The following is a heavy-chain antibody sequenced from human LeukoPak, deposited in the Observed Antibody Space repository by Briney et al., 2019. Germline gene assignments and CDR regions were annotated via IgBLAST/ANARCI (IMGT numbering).Heavy chain of an antibody. Sequence: PGGSLRLSCAVSGFTFSSYWMNWVRQAPGKGLEWVANIKQDGSEKYYVDSVKGRFTISRDNAKNSLYLQMNSLRAEDTAFYHCARDGTSLDSGWVDYWGQGTLVTVSS. D-gene: IGHD6-19*01. CDR1: GFTFSSYW. CDR2: IKQDGSEK. J-gene: IGHJ4*02. CDR3: ARDGTSLDSGWVDY. V-gene: IGHV3-7*03.